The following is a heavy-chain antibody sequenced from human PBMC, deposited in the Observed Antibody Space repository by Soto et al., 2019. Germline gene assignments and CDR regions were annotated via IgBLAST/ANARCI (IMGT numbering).Heavy chain of an antibody. Sequence: GGSLRLSCAASGFTFSSYGMHWVRQAPGKGLEWVAVIWYDGSNKYYADSVKGRFTISRDNSKNTLYLQMNSLRAEDTAVYYCASHFPLYYYYGMDVWGQGTTVTVSS. CDR3: ASHFPLYYYYGMDV. D-gene: IGHD3-3*02. J-gene: IGHJ6*02. CDR1: GFTFSSYG. V-gene: IGHV3-33*01. CDR2: IWYDGSNK.